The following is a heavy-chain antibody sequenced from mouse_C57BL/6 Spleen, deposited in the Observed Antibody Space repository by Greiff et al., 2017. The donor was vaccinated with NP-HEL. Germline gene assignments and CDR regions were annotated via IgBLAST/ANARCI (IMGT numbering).Heavy chain of an antibody. V-gene: IGHV7-3*01. J-gene: IGHJ4*01. CDR2: IRNKANGYTT. CDR1: GFTFTDYY. CDR3: ARSLYDYDAVYAMDY. D-gene: IGHD2-4*01. Sequence: EVKVIESGGGLVQPGGSLSLSCAASGFTFTDYYMSWVRQPPGKALEWLGFIRNKANGYTTEYSASVKGRFTISRDNSQSILYLQMNALRAEDSATYYCARSLYDYDAVYAMDYWGQGTSVTVSS.